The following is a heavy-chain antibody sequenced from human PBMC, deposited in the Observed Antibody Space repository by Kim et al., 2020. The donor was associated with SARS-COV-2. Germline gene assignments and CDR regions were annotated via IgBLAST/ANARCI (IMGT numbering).Heavy chain of an antibody. Sequence: GGSLRLSCAASGFTFSSYWMSWVRQAPGKGLEWVANIKQDGSEKYYVDSVKGRFTISRDNAKNSLYLQMNSLRAEDTAVYYCARAAECGGDCYNDAFDIWGQGTMVTVSS. D-gene: IGHD2-21*02. V-gene: IGHV3-7*03. CDR1: GFTFSSYW. CDR2: IKQDGSEK. CDR3: ARAAECGGDCYNDAFDI. J-gene: IGHJ3*02.